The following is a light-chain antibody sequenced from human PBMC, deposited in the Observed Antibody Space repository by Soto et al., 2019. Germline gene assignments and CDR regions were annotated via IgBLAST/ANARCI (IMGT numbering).Light chain of an antibody. CDR3: QQYNNWPLT. Sequence: EIVMTQSPATLSVSPGERATLSCRASQSVNIYLAWYQQKPGQAPGLLILGASYRATGIPARFSGSGSGTEFNLTISSLQSEDFAVYFCQQYNNWPLTFGGGTKVDIK. CDR2: GAS. CDR1: QSVNIY. V-gene: IGKV3D-15*01. J-gene: IGKJ4*01.